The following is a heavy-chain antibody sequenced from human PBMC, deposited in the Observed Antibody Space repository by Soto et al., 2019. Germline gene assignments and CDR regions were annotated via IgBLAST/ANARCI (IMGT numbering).Heavy chain of an antibody. Sequence: GGSLRLSCAASGYTVDDYAMHWVRQAPGKGLEWVSGISWNSETIDYADSVKGRFTISRDNAKSSLFLQMNSLRPDDTALYYCAKDMKWGGMTTIHYFDSWGQGTLVTSPQ. J-gene: IGHJ4*02. CDR1: GYTVDDYA. V-gene: IGHV3-9*01. CDR2: ISWNSETI. D-gene: IGHD4-17*01. CDR3: AKDMKWGGMTTIHYFDS.